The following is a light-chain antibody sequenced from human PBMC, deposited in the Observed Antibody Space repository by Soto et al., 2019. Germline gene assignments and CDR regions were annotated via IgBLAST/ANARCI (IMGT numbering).Light chain of an antibody. CDR2: GAS. CDR1: QSVSSN. Sequence: EIVLTQSPGTLSLSPWERATLSCRASQSVSSNLAWYQQKPGQAPRLLISGASSRATGIPDRFSGSGSGTDFTLTITRLESDDFAVYYCQHYGSSRTFGQGTKV. CDR3: QHYGSSRT. J-gene: IGKJ1*01. V-gene: IGKV3-20*01.